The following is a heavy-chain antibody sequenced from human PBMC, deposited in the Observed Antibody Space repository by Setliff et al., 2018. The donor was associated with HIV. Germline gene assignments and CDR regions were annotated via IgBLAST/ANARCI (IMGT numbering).Heavy chain of an antibody. D-gene: IGHD1-1*01. CDR2: VYSNGNT. CDR1: GYPIDSGHY. Sequence: PSETLSLTCAVYGYPIDSGHYWSWIRQTPGKGLEWIGYVYSNGNTDYNPSFRSRVTISVDTSKNQFSLMLDSATAADTAVYYCARNSQNGIQPLLLASWGPGTLVTVSS. CDR3: ARNSQNGIQPLLLAS. V-gene: IGHV4-59*11. J-gene: IGHJ4*02.